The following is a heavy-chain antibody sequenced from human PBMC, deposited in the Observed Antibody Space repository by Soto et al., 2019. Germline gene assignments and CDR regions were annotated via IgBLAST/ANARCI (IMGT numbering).Heavy chain of an antibody. CDR2: IYYSGST. CDR1: GGSISSGGYY. D-gene: IGHD6-6*01. Sequence: SETLSLTCTVSGGSISSGGYYWSWIRQHPGKGLEWIGYIYYSGSTYYNPSLKSRVTISVDTSKNQFSLKLSSVTAADTAVYYCASSGKQLVYPIFDYWGQGTLVTVSS. V-gene: IGHV4-31*03. CDR3: ASSGKQLVYPIFDY. J-gene: IGHJ4*02.